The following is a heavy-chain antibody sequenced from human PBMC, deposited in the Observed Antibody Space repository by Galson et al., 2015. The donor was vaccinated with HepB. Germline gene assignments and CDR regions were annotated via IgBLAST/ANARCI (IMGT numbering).Heavy chain of an antibody. Sequence: SVKVSCKASGYTFTRFGINWVRQAPGQGLEWMGWISAYNANRNYAEKLRGRVTITTDTSTRTAYMELRSLRSDDTAVYYCARAAGPWDFDIWGQGTMVTVSS. CDR2: ISAYNANR. V-gene: IGHV1-18*01. CDR3: ARAAGPWDFDI. D-gene: IGHD1-26*01. CDR1: GYTFTRFG. J-gene: IGHJ3*02.